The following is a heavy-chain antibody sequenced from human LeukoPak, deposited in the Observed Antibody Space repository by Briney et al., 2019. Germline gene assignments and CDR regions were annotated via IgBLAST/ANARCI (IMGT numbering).Heavy chain of an antibody. J-gene: IGHJ5*02. CDR2: MNPNSGNT. D-gene: IGHD1-1*01. V-gene: IGHV1-8*01. CDR1: RYTLTSYD. CDR3: ARTLERRFTNWFDP. Sequence: ASVNVAGNLSRYTLTSYDMNWVKHATGHGLESFRWMNPNSGNTGYAQKFQGRVTKTRNTSISTAYMELSRLRSEDTAVYYCARTLERRFTNWFDPWGQGTLVTVSS.